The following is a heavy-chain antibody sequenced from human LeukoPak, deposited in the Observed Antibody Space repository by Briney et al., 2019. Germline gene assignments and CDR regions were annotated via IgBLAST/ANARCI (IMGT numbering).Heavy chain of an antibody. CDR3: ARSPYYYDSSGYGLFDP. D-gene: IGHD3-22*01. CDR1: GDSISDYY. V-gene: IGHV4-4*08. CDR2: YQDSGTS. J-gene: IGHJ5*02. Sequence: SETLSLTCTVSGDSISDYYWSWIRQPPGKGLEWIGYYQDSGTSRYNPSLKSRVSISVDTSKNQFSLKLSSVTAADTAVYYCARSPYYYDSSGYGLFDPWGQGTLVTVSS.